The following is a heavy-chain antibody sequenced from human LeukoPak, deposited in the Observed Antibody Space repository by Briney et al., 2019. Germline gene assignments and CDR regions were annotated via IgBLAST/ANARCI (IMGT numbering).Heavy chain of an antibody. CDR3: AREAESPDY. CDR1: GYTFTDNF. CDR2: IHPRDGGT. J-gene: IGHJ4*02. D-gene: IGHD3-10*01. V-gene: IGHV1-46*01. Sequence: GASVKVSCKASGYTFTDNFIHWIRQAPGQGLDWMGIIHPRDGGTTYAQKFQGRVTMTWDTSTRTVYMELSSLTSEDTAVYYCAREAESPDYWGQGTLVTVSS.